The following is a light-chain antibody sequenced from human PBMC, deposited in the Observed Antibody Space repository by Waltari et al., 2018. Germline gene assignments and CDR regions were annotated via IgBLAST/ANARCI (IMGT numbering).Light chain of an antibody. V-gene: IGKV1-5*03. CDR2: TAS. CDR1: QRINSW. CDR3: QQYSTNPWT. Sequence: DIQLTQSLSTLSASVGDRVTYTCRASQRINSWLAWYQQKPGIAPKLLIYTASSLESGVPSRFSGSGSGTEFTLIISSLQPDDLATYYCQQYSTNPWTFGQGTKVEIK. J-gene: IGKJ1*01.